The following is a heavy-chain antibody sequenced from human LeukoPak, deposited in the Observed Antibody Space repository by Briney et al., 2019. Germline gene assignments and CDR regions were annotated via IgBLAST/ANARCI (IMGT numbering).Heavy chain of an antibody. CDR2: FDPEDGET. Sequence: ASVKVSCKVSGYTLTELSMHWVRQAPGKGLEWMGGFDPEDGETIYAQKFQGRVTMTRDTSISTAYMELSRLRSDDTAVYYCARGTERDAFDIWGQGTMVTVSS. CDR3: ARGTERDAFDI. D-gene: IGHD1-1*01. CDR1: GYTLTELS. J-gene: IGHJ3*02. V-gene: IGHV1-24*01.